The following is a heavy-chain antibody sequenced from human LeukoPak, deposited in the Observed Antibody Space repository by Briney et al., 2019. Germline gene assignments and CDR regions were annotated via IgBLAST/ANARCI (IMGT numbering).Heavy chain of an antibody. CDR2: IYYTGGT. CDR3: AKYGNSGWVIDN. D-gene: IGHD6-19*01. J-gene: IGHJ4*02. CDR1: GGSIGSDY. Sequence: SETLSLTCTVSGGSIGSDYWTWIRQPPGKGLEYIGYIYYTGGTSYNPSLKSRVTISVDTSKNQFSLRLSSVTAADTAVYFCAKYGNSGWVIDNWGQGTLVTVSS. V-gene: IGHV4-59*08.